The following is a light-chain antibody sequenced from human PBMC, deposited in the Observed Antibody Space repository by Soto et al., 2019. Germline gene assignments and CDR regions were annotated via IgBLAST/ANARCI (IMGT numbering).Light chain of an antibody. CDR2: AAS. CDR3: QESYSTPRWT. Sequence: DIQMTQSPSSLSASVGDRVTITCRASQSISSYLNWYQQKPGKVPNLLIYAASSLQGGVPSRFSGSGSGTDFTLTISSLQPEDFATYYCQESYSTPRWTVGQGTKVDIK. V-gene: IGKV1-39*01. J-gene: IGKJ1*01. CDR1: QSISSY.